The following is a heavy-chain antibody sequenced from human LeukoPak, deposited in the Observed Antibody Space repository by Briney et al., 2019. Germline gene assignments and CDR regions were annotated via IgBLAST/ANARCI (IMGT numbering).Heavy chain of an antibody. CDR2: INHSGST. CDR1: GGXFSGYY. J-gene: IGHJ4*02. Sequence: PSETLSLTCAVYGGXFSGYYCSWIRQPPGKGLEWIGEINHSGSTNYNPSLKSRVTISVDTSKNQFSLKLSSVTAADTAVYYCARGVPGYWGQGMLVTVSS. V-gene: IGHV4-34*01. CDR3: ARGVPGY.